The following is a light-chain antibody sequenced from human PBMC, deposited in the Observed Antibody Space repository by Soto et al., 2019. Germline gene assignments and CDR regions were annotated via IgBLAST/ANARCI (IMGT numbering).Light chain of an antibody. J-gene: IGKJ4*01. CDR1: QSVTRF. V-gene: IGKV3-11*01. Sequence: EIVLTQSPATLSLSPGERATLSCRASQSVTRFLAWYQQKPGQAPRLLIYDESKRATGIPARFSGSGSGTDFTLTIGSLEPEDFAIYYCQQRNSWPLTFGGGTKVEIK. CDR2: DES. CDR3: QQRNSWPLT.